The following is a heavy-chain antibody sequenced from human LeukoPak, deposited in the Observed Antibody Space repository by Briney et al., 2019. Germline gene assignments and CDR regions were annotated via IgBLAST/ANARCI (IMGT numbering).Heavy chain of an antibody. D-gene: IGHD3-10*02. J-gene: IGHJ6*01. CDR2: ISYDGSNK. V-gene: IGHV3-30-3*01. Sequence: PGGSLRLSCAASGYTFGSHAMHWVRQLPGKGLEWVAVISYDGSNKYYGDSVKGRFTIFRDNSKKTLFLQMNSLRAEDTAAYRCARDFSPYVGSYYGMDVWGQGTAVTVSS. CDR1: GYTFGSHA. CDR3: ARDFSPYVGSYYGMDV.